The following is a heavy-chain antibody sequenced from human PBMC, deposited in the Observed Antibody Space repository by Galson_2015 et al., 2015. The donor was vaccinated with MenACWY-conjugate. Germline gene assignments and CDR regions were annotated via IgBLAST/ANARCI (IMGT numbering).Heavy chain of an antibody. CDR2: LTPHSGGA. CDR1: GYTFTGFY. CDR3: ARGYAGGHMDV. D-gene: IGHD2-2*01. Sequence: SVKVSCKASGYTFTGFYLHWVRQAPGQGLEWMGRLTPHSGGAEYAQKFQGRVTLSRDMSINTAYMELSSLRFDDTAIYYCARGYAGGHMDVLGEGTTVTVSS. J-gene: IGHJ6*03. V-gene: IGHV1-2*06.